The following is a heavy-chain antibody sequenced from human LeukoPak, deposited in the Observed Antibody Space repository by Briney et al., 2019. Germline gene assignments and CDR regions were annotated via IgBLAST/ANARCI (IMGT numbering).Heavy chain of an antibody. CDR1: GYFFTGYH. Sequence: GASVKVSCKASGYFFTGYHVHWVRQAPGQGLEWMGRINIDNGDTNSAQKFQGRITMARDTSISTAYVELTWLTSDDTAVYYCAGLGSIMQERIDPWGQGTPVTVSS. D-gene: IGHD3-16*01. CDR3: AGLGSIMQERIDP. CDR2: INIDNGDT. V-gene: IGHV1-2*02. J-gene: IGHJ5*02.